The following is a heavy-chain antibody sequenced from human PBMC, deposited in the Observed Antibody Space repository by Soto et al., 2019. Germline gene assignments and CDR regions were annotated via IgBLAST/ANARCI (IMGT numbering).Heavy chain of an antibody. V-gene: IGHV4-61*01. CDR2: IYSSGST. CDR1: GGSVSSDTHY. CDR3: ARSVRSCSGNTCYTRADV. D-gene: IGHD2-15*01. Sequence: SETLSLTCTVSGGSVSSDTHYWSWIRQPPGKRLEWIGFIYSSGSTNYNPSLKSRVTMSVDTSKNQFSLKLRSVIVADTAVYNCARSVRSCSGNTCYTRADVWGPGTTVTVSS. J-gene: IGHJ6*02.